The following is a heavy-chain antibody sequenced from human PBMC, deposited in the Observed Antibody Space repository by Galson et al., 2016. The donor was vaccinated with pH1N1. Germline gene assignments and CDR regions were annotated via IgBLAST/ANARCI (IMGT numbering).Heavy chain of an antibody. Sequence: VSCKASGGIFNSHTISWVRQAPGQGLEWMGRISTLFGTANYAQNFMGRVTISADASTGTAYMELTNLTSQDTAVYFCAREGANYYGSDGMDVWGQGTTVTVSS. J-gene: IGHJ6*02. CDR3: AREGANYYGSDGMDV. CDR1: GGIFNSHT. V-gene: IGHV1-69*15. D-gene: IGHD3-10*01. CDR2: ISTLFGTA.